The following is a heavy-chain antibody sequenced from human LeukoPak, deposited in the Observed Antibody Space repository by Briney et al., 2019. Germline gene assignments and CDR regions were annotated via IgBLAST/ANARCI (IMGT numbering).Heavy chain of an antibody. CDR2: IYYSGST. J-gene: IGHJ6*03. CDR1: GGSISSYY. CDR3: ARAAGLYYYYYMDV. V-gene: IGHV4-59*01. D-gene: IGHD3-10*01. Sequence: SETLSLTCTVSGGSISSYYWSWSRQPPGKGLEWIGYIYYSGSTNYNPSLKSRVTISVDMSKNQFSLKLSSVTAADTAVYYCARAAGLYYYYYMDVWGKGTTVTVSS.